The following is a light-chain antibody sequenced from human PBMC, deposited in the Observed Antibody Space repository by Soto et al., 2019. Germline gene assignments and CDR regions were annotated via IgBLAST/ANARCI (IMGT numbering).Light chain of an antibody. CDR2: DAS. J-gene: IGKJ1*01. Sequence: ILMTQSPATLSVSPGERATLSCRASQSVSNNLAWYQQKPGQAPRLLIYDASTRATGIPARFGGSGSGTEFTLTISGLQSEDFAVYYWQQYNIWPPWTFGQGTKVEVK. CDR1: QSVSNN. CDR3: QQYNIWPPWT. V-gene: IGKV3-15*01.